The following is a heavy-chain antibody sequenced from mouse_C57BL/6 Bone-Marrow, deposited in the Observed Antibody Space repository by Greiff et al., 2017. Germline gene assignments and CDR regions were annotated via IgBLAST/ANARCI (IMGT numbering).Heavy chain of an antibody. J-gene: IGHJ3*01. Sequence: QVQLQQPGTELVKPGASVKLSCKASGYTFTSYWMHWVKQRPGQGLEWIGNINPSNGGTNYNEKFKSKATLPVDKSSSTAYMQLSSLTSEDSAVYYCARWDSHYYGSSWFAYWGQGTLVTVSA. V-gene: IGHV1-53*01. CDR3: ARWDSHYYGSSWFAY. D-gene: IGHD1-1*01. CDR1: GYTFTSYW. CDR2: INPSNGGT.